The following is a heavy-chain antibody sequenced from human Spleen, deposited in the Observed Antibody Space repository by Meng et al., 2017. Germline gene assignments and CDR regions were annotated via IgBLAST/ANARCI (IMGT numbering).Heavy chain of an antibody. CDR2: IYYSGST. Sequence: SETLSLTCTVSGGSVSSGSYYWSWIRQPPGKGLEWIGYIYYSGSTNYNPSLKSRVTISVDTSKNQFSLKLSSVTAADTAVYYCARYLYKIDYWGQGTLVTVSS. CDR3: ARYLYKIDY. D-gene: IGHD2-2*02. CDR1: GGSVSSGSYY. J-gene: IGHJ4*02. V-gene: IGHV4-61*01.